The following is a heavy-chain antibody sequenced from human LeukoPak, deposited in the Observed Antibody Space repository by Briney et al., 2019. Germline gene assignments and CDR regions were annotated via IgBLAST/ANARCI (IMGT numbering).Heavy chain of an antibody. CDR1: GYTFTNNY. J-gene: IGHJ4*02. CDR3: ARDQEGFDY. Sequence: ASVKVSCRASGYTFTNNYLHWVRQASGQGLEWMGMIYPRDGSTSYAQNFQGRVTVTRDTSTTTVHMELRGLRSEDTAVYCARDQEGFDYWGQGTVVTVSS. V-gene: IGHV1-46*01. CDR2: IYPRDGST.